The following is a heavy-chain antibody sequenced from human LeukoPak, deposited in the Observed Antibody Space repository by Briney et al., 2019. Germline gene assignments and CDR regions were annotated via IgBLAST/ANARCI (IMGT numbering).Heavy chain of an antibody. Sequence: KTSETLSLTCAVYGGSFSGYYWSWIRQPPGKGLEWIGEINHSGSTNYNPSLKSRVTISVDTSKNQFSLKLSSVTAADTAVYYCARAPDYDSSGYYFYFDYWGQGTLVTVSS. CDR2: INHSGST. D-gene: IGHD3-22*01. J-gene: IGHJ4*02. CDR3: ARAPDYDSSGYYFYFDY. V-gene: IGHV4-34*01. CDR1: GGSFSGYY.